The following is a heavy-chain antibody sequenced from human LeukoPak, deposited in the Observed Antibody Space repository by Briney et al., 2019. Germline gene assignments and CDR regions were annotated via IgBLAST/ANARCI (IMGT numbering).Heavy chain of an antibody. D-gene: IGHD4-17*01. J-gene: IGHJ4*02. CDR1: GFTFSDYY. Sequence: GGSLRLSCAASGFTFSDYYMSWIRQAPGKGLEWVSYISSSGSTIYYADSVKGRFTISRDNSKNTLYLQMNSLRAEDTAVYYCARDNYGDYTIDYWGQGTLVTVSS. V-gene: IGHV3-11*04. CDR2: ISSSGSTI. CDR3: ARDNYGDYTIDY.